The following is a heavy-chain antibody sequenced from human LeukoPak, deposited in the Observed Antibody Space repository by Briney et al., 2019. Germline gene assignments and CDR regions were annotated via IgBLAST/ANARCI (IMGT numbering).Heavy chain of an antibody. Sequence: ASVKVSCKTSGYSFTSQDMHWVRQAPGQSLEWMGCINPGNGDTKYSQEFQGRVTITRDTSATTAYMELSSLRSEDTAVYYCARGLNYGGNPGPDAFDIWGQGTMVTVSS. CDR2: INPGNGDT. J-gene: IGHJ3*02. V-gene: IGHV1-3*03. CDR1: GYSFTSQD. D-gene: IGHD4-23*01. CDR3: ARGLNYGGNPGPDAFDI.